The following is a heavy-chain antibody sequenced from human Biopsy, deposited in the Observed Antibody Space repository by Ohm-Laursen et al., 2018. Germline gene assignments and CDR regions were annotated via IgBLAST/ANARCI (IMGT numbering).Heavy chain of an antibody. CDR2: TYYRSQWHS. CDR1: GDSVSNKDAA. V-gene: IGHV6-1*01. CDR3: ARETPTGIPFNWFDP. J-gene: IGHJ5*02. Sequence: QTLSLTCAASGDSVSNKDAAWNWIRRSPSRGLEWLGRTYYRSQWHSDYAVFVRSRITIKSDTSRNQFSLQLNSVTPDDTAVYFCARETPTGIPFNWFDPWGQGTLVTVSS. D-gene: IGHD1-1*01.